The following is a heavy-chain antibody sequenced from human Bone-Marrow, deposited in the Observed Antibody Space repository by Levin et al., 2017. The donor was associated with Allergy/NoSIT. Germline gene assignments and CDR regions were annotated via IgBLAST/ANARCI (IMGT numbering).Heavy chain of an antibody. J-gene: IGHJ6*02. CDR1: GFTFSSYW. CDR2: INSDGSST. D-gene: IGHD5-12*01. Sequence: QSGGSLILSCAASGFTFSSYWMHWVRQAPGKGLVWVSRINSDGSSTSYADSVKGRFTISRDNAKNTLYLQMNSLRAEDTAVYYCARGFRGGYDYEYYYGMDVWGQGTTVTVSS. V-gene: IGHV3-74*01. CDR3: ARGFRGGYDYEYYYGMDV.